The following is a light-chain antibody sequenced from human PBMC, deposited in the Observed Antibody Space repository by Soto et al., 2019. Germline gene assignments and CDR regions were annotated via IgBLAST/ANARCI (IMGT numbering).Light chain of an antibody. CDR1: SGDVGGFYY. J-gene: IGLJ1*01. CDR2: EVS. V-gene: IGLV2-14*01. CDR3: SSYTAGGSI. Sequence: QSALTQPASVSGSPGQSITISCTGTSGDVGGFYYVSWYQQVPGKAPKLLISEVSNRPSGVSSRFSGSKSGNTASLTISGLQAEDEGDYYCSSYTAGGSIFGSGTKVTVL.